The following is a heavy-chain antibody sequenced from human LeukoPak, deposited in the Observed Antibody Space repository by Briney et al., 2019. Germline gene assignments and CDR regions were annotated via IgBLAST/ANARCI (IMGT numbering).Heavy chain of an antibody. V-gene: IGHV4-61*02. J-gene: IGHJ3*02. Sequence: SGTLSLTCTVSGDSISSGGYSWNWIRQPAGKGLEWIGRIYASGSTNFNPSLKSRVTISVDTSKNQFSLKLISVTAADTAVYYCAREGGAYSFDIWDQGTMVSVSS. CDR3: AREGGAYSFDI. D-gene: IGHD3-16*01. CDR1: GDSISSGGYS. CDR2: IYASGST.